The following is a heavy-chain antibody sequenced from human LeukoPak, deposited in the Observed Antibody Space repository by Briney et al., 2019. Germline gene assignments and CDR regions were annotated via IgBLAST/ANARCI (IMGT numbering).Heavy chain of an antibody. V-gene: IGHV1-69*05. CDR1: VGTFSSYA. D-gene: IGHD3-10*01. J-gene: IGHJ5*02. Sequence: SVKLSCEASVGTFSSYAISWVREAPGQGLEWMGGIIPIFGTANYAQKFQGRVTITTDESTSTAYMELSSLRSEDTAVYYCARERITMVRGVNNYNWFDPWGQGTLVTVSS. CDR3: ARERITMVRGVNNYNWFDP. CDR2: IIPIFGTA.